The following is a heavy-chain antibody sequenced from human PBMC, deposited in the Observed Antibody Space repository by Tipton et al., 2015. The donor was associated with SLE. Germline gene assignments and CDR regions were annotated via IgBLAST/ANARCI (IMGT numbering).Heavy chain of an antibody. V-gene: IGHV4-59*01. Sequence: TLSLTCTVSGGSISNYYWNWIRQPPGKGLEWIGYIYYNGSTNYNPSLKSRVTISVDTSKNQFSLKLSSVTAADTAVYYCARAPKGEQWLGYFDYWGQGTLVTVSS. CDR2: IYYNGST. CDR3: ARAPKGEQWLGYFDY. J-gene: IGHJ4*02. CDR1: GGSISNYY. D-gene: IGHD6-19*01.